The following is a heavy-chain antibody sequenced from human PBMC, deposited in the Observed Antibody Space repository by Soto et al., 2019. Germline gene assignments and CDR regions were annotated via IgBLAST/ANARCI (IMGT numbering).Heavy chain of an antibody. D-gene: IGHD2-8*01. CDR2: IYYSEST. CDR3: ARRYAGNFDY. V-gene: IGHV4-59*01. Sequence: SETLSLTCPVSGGSIRSYYWSWIRPPPGKGLEWIGYIYYSESTNYNPSLKSRVTISVDTSKNQFSLKLSSVTAADTAVYYCARRYAGNFDYWGQGTLVTVSS. J-gene: IGHJ4*02. CDR1: GGSIRSYY.